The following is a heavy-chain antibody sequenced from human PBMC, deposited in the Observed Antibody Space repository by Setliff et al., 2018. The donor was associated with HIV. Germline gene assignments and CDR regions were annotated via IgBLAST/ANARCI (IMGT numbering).Heavy chain of an antibody. CDR3: ARDATRGGDFDF. CDR1: GGSVSSNDYY. CDR2: ILYGGTT. V-gene: IGHV4-39*02. Sequence: SETLSLTCTVSGGSVSSNDYYWAWIRQPPGKGLEWIGNILYGGTTFYNQSLNGRVTISVDTSKNQFSLKLSSVTAADTAVYYCARDATRGGDFDFWGQGTLVTVSS. D-gene: IGHD1-26*01. J-gene: IGHJ4*02.